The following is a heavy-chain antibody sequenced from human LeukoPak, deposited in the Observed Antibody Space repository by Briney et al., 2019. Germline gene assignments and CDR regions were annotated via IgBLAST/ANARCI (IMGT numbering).Heavy chain of an antibody. D-gene: IGHD3-10*01. J-gene: IGHJ4*02. CDR1: GFTFSSYS. V-gene: IGHV3-23*01. Sequence: GGSLRLSCAASGFTFSSYSMNWVRQAPGKGLEWVSAISGSGGSTYYADSVKGRFTISRDNSKNTLYLQMNSLRAEDTAVYYCAKDWFGELLYGYFDYWGQGTLVTVSS. CDR2: ISGSGGST. CDR3: AKDWFGELLYGYFDY.